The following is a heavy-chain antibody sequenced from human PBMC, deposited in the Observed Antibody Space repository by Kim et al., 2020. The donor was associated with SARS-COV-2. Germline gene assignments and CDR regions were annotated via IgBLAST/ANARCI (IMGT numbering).Heavy chain of an antibody. J-gene: IGHJ5*02. V-gene: IGHV4-59*01. Sequence: SETLSLTCTVSGGSISSYYWSWIRQPPGKGLEWIGYIYYSGSTNYNPSLKSRVTISVDTSKNQFSLKLSSVTAADTAVYYCARDLGLWFGELSGGWFDPWGQGTLVTVSS. CDR1: GGSISSYY. CDR3: ARDLGLWFGELSGGWFDP. D-gene: IGHD3-10*01. CDR2: IYYSGST.